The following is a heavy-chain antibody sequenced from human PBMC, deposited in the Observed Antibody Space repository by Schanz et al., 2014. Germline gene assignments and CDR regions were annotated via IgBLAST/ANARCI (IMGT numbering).Heavy chain of an antibody. D-gene: IGHD6-13*01. CDR2: INTGVNT. V-gene: IGHV3-23*04. J-gene: IGHJ4*02. CDR3: ARGLIAAAGGAFDY. Sequence: EVQLVESGGGLVQPGGSLRLSCAASGFTFGDYAMTWVRQAPGKGLVWVSAINTGVNTYYADSVRGRFTMSRDNSKNTLYLQMNSLRAGDAAVYYCARGLIAAAGGAFDYWGQGTLVAVSA. CDR1: GFTFGDYA.